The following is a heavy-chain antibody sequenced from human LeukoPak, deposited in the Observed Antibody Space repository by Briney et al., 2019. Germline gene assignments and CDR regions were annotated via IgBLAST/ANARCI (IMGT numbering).Heavy chain of an antibody. Sequence: SETLSLTCTVSGGSISSSSYYWGWIRQPPGKGLEWIGSIYYSGSTYYNPSLKSRVTISVDTSKNQFSLKLSSVTAADTALYFCARRRYYDSRGYLEWGQGTLVTVSS. J-gene: IGHJ1*01. CDR3: ARRRYYDSRGYLE. V-gene: IGHV4-39*01. D-gene: IGHD3-22*01. CDR2: IYYSGST. CDR1: GGSISSSSYY.